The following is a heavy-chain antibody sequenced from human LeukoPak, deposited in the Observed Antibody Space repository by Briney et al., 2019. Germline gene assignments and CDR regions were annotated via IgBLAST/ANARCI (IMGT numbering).Heavy chain of an antibody. D-gene: IGHD2-15*01. CDR1: GYTFTGYY. V-gene: IGHV1-2*02. CDR3: ARRRGSLYYYYGMDV. CDR2: INPNSGGT. Sequence: ASVEVSCKASGYTFTGYYMHWVRQAPGQGLEWIGWINPNSGGTNYAQKFQGRVTMTRDTSISTAYMELSRLRSDDTAVYYCARRRGSLYYYYGMDVWGQGTTVTVSS. J-gene: IGHJ6*02.